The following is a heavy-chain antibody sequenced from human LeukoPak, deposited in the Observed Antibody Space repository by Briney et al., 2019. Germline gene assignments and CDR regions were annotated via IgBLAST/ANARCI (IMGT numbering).Heavy chain of an antibody. CDR2: IKQDGSEK. CDR1: GFTFSSYW. D-gene: IGHD2-15*01. CDR3: ARESSYCSGGSCVPDFDY. J-gene: IGHJ4*02. V-gene: IGHV3-7*01. Sequence: GGSLRLSCAASGFTFSSYWMSWVRQAPGKGLEWVANIKQDGSEKYYVDSVKGRFTISRDNAKNSLYLQMNSLRAEDTAVYYCARESSYCSGGSCVPDFDYWGQGTLVTVSS.